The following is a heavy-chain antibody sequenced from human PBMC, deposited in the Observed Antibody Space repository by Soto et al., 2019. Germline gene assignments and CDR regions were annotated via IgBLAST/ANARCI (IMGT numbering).Heavy chain of an antibody. D-gene: IGHD3-22*01. CDR1: GLTFSSYA. J-gene: IGHJ6*02. CDR3: AKVQVGFNSSGRRRAGKDYYGMDV. CDR2: ISGRGGST. V-gene: IGHV3-23*01. Sequence: GGSLSLSCAASGLTFSSYALSRVRQAPGKGLVWVSAISGRGGSTYYADSVNGRFTISRENSKNTLYLQMNSQRDEDTAVYYCAKVQVGFNSSGRRRAGKDYYGMDVWGQGTTVTDS.